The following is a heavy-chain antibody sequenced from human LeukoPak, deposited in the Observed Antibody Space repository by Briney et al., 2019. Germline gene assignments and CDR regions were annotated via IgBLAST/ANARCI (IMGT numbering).Heavy chain of an antibody. CDR1: GFNFMNKA. CDR2: ISESGDTT. CDR3: VCGSSTPDY. J-gene: IGHJ4*02. V-gene: IGHV3-23*01. D-gene: IGHD1-26*01. Sequence: PGGSLRPSCGVSGFNFMNKAMTWVRQAPGKGLEWVSGISESGDTTYYADSVKGRFPISRDNYKKTLYLQMTSLRVEDAAVYYCVCGSSTPDYWGQGTLVTVSS.